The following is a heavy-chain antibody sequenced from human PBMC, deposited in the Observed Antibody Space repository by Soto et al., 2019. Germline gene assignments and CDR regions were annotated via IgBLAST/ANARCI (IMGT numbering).Heavy chain of an antibody. D-gene: IGHD6-19*01. CDR2: IYPGDSDT. V-gene: IGHV5-51*01. CDR3: ARQGYSSGWYPTGYYYYGMDV. Sequence: TGESLKISCKGSGYSFTSYWIGWVRQMPGKGLEWMGIIYPGDSDTRYSPSFQGQVTISADKSISTAYLQWSSLKASDTAMYYCARQGYSSGWYPTGYYYYGMDVWGQGTTVTVSS. J-gene: IGHJ6*02. CDR1: GYSFTSYW.